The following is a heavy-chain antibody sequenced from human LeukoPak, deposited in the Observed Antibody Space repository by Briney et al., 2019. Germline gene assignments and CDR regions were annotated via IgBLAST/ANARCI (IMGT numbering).Heavy chain of an antibody. V-gene: IGHV3-15*01. CDR2: IISKTDGGKT. Sequence: PGGALRLSCAASGFTVNDAWMNWVRQTPGKGLEWVGRIISKTDGGKTEDAAPVKGRFSISRDDAENTLYLEMNSLKAEDTAVYYCTGTRLRWSPNLDYWGQGTLVTVSS. J-gene: IGHJ4*02. D-gene: IGHD5-24*01. CDR3: TGTRLRWSPNLDY. CDR1: GFTVNDAW.